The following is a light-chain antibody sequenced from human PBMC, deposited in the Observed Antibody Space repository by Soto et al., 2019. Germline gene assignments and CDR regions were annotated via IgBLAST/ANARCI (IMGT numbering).Light chain of an antibody. V-gene: IGLV4-60*02. CDR1: SGHSSNI. J-gene: IGLJ7*01. CDR2: LEGSGNY. Sequence: QSVLTQSSSASASLGSSVKLTCTLSSGHSSNIIAWHQQQSGKAPRYLMKLEGSGNYNKGSGVPDRFSGSSSGADRYLTISNLHFEDEADYYCETWDSNSHVFGGGTQLTVL. CDR3: ETWDSNSHV.